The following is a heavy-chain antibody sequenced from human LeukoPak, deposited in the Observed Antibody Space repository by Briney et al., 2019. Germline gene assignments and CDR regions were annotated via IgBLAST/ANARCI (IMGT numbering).Heavy chain of an antibody. J-gene: IGHJ4*02. Sequence: GGSLRPSCAASRFTFRNAWMSWVRQAPGKGLEWVGQIKSKSDGGTTDYAAPVKGRFTISRDDSRNTLFLQMNSLKSEDTAVYYCTTKYQETPTAILFDYWGQGTLVTVSS. CDR2: IKSKSDGGTT. CDR1: RFTFRNAW. V-gene: IGHV3-15*01. CDR3: TTKYQETPTAILFDY. D-gene: IGHD2-21*02.